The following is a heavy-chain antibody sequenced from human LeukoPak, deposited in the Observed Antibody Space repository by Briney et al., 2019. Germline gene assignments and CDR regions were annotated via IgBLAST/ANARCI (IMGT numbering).Heavy chain of an antibody. Sequence: ASVKVSCKASGGTFSSYAISWVRQAPGQGLEWMGRIIPILGIANYAQKFQGRVTITADKSTSTAYMELSSLRSEDTAVYYCARAGDDDYDDYWGQGTLVTVSS. CDR3: ARAGDDDYDDY. CDR2: IIPILGIA. V-gene: IGHV1-69*04. J-gene: IGHJ4*02. D-gene: IGHD4-17*01. CDR1: GGTFSSYA.